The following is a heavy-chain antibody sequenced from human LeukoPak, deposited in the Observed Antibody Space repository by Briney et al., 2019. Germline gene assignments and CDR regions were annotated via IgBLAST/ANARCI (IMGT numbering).Heavy chain of an antibody. D-gene: IGHD4-23*01. CDR3: ARDRYGGNSGEFDY. V-gene: IGHV4-61*02. Sequence: PSQTLSLTCTVSGGSISSGSYYWSWIRQPAGKGLEWIGRIYTSGSTNYNPSLKSRVTISVDTSKNQSSLKLSSVTAADTAVYYCARDRYGGNSGEFDYWGQGTLVTVSS. CDR1: GGSISSGSYY. CDR2: IYTSGST. J-gene: IGHJ4*02.